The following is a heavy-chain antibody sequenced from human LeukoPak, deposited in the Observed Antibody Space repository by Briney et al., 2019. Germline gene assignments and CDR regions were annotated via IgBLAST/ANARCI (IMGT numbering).Heavy chain of an antibody. J-gene: IGHJ6*04. V-gene: IGHV3-20*04. CDR2: INWNGGST. Sequence: GGSLRLSCAASGFTFDDYGMSWVRQAPGKGLEWVSGINWNGGSTGYADSVKGRFTISRDNAKNSLYLQMNSLRAEDTAVYYCAELGITLIGGVWGKGTTVTISS. D-gene: IGHD3-10*02. CDR1: GFTFDDYG. CDR3: AELGITLIGGV.